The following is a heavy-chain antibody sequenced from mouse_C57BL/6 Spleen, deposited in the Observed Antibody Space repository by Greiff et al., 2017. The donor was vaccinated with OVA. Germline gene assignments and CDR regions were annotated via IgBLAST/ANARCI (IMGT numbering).Heavy chain of an antibody. CDR1: GFTFSDYG. V-gene: IGHV5-17*01. CDR2: ISSGSSTI. Sequence: EVHLVESGGGLVKPGGSLKLSCAASGFTFSDYGMHWVRQAPEKGLEWVAYISSGSSTIYYADTVKGRFTISRDNAKNTLFLQMTSLRSEDTAMYYCARVYYDYDSWFAYWGQGTLVTVSA. D-gene: IGHD2-4*01. CDR3: ARVYYDYDSWFAY. J-gene: IGHJ3*01.